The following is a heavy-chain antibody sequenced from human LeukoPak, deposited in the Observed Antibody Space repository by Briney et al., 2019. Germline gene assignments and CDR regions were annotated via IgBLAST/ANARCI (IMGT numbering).Heavy chain of an antibody. Sequence: GGSLRLSCAASGFTFSSYAMSWVRQAPGKGLEWVSVISGSGGSTYYADSVRGRFTISRDNSKNTLYLQMSSLRAEDTAVYYCAKERAPRVTTGGFDYWGQGTLVTVSS. CDR2: ISGSGGST. D-gene: IGHD4-17*01. CDR1: GFTFSSYA. V-gene: IGHV3-23*01. CDR3: AKERAPRVTTGGFDY. J-gene: IGHJ4*02.